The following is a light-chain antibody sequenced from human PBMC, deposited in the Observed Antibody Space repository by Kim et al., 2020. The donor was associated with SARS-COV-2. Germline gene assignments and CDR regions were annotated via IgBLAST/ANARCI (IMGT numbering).Light chain of an antibody. CDR2: DNN. CDR3: GTWDSSLSVLL. V-gene: IGLV1-51*01. Sequence: QSVLTQPPSVSAAPGQKVTISCSGSSSNIGTNYVSWYQQLPGTAPKALIYDNNKRPSGIPDRFSGSKSGTSGTLDITGLQTGDEADYYCGTWDSSLSVLLFGGGTKVTVL. CDR1: SSNIGTNY. J-gene: IGLJ3*02.